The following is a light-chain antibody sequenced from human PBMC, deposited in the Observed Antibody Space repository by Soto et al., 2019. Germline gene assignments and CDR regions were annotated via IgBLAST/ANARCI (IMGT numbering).Light chain of an antibody. V-gene: IGKV3-15*01. J-gene: IGKJ1*01. CDR1: QSVSNN. Sequence: EIVLTQSPSTLSLSRGERATLSCRASQSVSNNLAWYQQKPGQAPRILIYGASTRATGIPARFSGSGSGTEFTLTISSLQSEDFAVYYCQQYNNWPQTFGQGTKVDI. CDR3: QQYNNWPQT. CDR2: GAS.